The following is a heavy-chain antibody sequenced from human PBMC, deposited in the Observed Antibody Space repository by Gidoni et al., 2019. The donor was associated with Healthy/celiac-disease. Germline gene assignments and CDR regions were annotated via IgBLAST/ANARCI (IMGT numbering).Heavy chain of an antibody. J-gene: IGHJ4*02. CDR3: AKDAPLWCGGDCYSWDDY. Sequence: EVQLLESGGGLVQPGGSLRLSCAASGFTFSSYAMSWVRQAPGKGLEWVSAISGSGGSTYYADSVKGRFTISRDNSKNTLYLQMNSLRAEDTAVYYCAKDAPLWCGGDCYSWDDYWGQGTLVTVSS. D-gene: IGHD2-21*02. V-gene: IGHV3-23*01. CDR1: GFTFSSYA. CDR2: ISGSGGST.